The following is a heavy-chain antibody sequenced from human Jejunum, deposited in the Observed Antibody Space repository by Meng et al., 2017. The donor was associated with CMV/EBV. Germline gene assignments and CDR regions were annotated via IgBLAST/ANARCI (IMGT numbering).Heavy chain of an antibody. CDR2: ISWSGGVT. Sequence: RSWGRPVPGKGLEGVSVISWSGGVTTYADSVKGRFTISRDNAKNSLDLQMNSLSAEDTALYYCARDRRSGNWFFDYWGQGTLVTVSS. J-gene: IGHJ4*02. CDR3: ARDRRSGNWFFDY. D-gene: IGHD3-9*01. V-gene: IGHV3-20*03.